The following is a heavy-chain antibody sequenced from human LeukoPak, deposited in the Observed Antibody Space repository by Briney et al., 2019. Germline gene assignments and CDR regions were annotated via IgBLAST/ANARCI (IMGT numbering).Heavy chain of an antibody. CDR3: ARALLSGNSYSGSYYPDY. D-gene: IGHD1-26*01. Sequence: GGSLRLSCAASGFTFSSYSIKWVRQAPGKGLEWVSSIGSSSSYIYYADSVKGRFTISRDDAKNSLYLQMSSLRAEDTAVYYCARALLSGNSYSGSYYPDYWGQGTLVTVSS. CDR1: GFTFSSYS. V-gene: IGHV3-21*01. J-gene: IGHJ4*02. CDR2: IGSSSSYI.